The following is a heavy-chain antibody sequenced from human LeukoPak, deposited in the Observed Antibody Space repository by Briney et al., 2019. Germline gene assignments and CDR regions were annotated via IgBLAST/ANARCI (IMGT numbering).Heavy chain of an antibody. Sequence: PGGSLRLSCAASGFTFSSYSMNWVRQAPGKGLEWVSSISSSSYIYYANSVKGRFTISRDNAKNSLYLQMNSLRAEDTAVYYCATGGKNIAAAGTGYWGQRTLVTVSS. CDR2: ISSSSYI. D-gene: IGHD6-13*01. CDR3: ATGGKNIAAAGTGY. J-gene: IGHJ4*02. CDR1: GFTFSSYS. V-gene: IGHV3-21*01.